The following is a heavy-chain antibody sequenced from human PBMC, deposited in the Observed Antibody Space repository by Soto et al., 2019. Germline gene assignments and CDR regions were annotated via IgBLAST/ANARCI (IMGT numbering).Heavy chain of an antibody. CDR3: ARDSSSWYWDLYNWFDP. Sequence: SQTLSLTCAISGDSVSSNSAAWTWIRQSPSRGLEWLGRTYYRSKWYNDYAVSVKSRITINPDTSKNQFSLQLNSVTPEDTAVYYCARDSSSWYWDLYNWFDPWGQGTLVTVYS. CDR1: GDSVSSNSAA. CDR2: TYYRSKWYN. D-gene: IGHD6-13*01. J-gene: IGHJ5*02. V-gene: IGHV6-1*01.